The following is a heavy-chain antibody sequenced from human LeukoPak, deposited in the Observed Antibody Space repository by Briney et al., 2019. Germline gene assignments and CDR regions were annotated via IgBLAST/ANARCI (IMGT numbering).Heavy chain of an antibody. J-gene: IGHJ4*02. Sequence: GGSLRLSCAASGFTFSGFSMNWDRQAPGKGLEWVSYISSSSSTIYYADSVKGRFTISRDNAKNSLYLQMNSLRAEDTAVYYCARDNDYGDYGLDYWGQGTLVTVSS. CDR1: GFTFSGFS. V-gene: IGHV3-48*01. CDR2: ISSSSSTI. D-gene: IGHD4-17*01. CDR3: ARDNDYGDYGLDY.